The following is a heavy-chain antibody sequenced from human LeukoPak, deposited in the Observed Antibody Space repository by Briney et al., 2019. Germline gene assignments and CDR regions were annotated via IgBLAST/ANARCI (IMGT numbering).Heavy chain of an antibody. D-gene: IGHD1-26*01. CDR3: ARGVGATLFDY. J-gene: IGHJ4*02. Sequence: SETLSLTCTVSGGSISSYYWSWTRQPPGKGLEWIGYIYYSGSTNYNPSLKSRVTISVDTSKNQFSLKLSSVTAADTAVYYCARGVGATLFDYWGQGTLVTVSS. V-gene: IGHV4-59*01. CDR1: GGSISSYY. CDR2: IYYSGST.